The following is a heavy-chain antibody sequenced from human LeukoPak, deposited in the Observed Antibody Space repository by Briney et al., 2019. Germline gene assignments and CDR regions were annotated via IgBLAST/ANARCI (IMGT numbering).Heavy chain of an antibody. J-gene: IGHJ6*02. V-gene: IGHV3-7*01. CDR3: ARGPGWFHYYYYGMDV. Sequence: GGSLRLSCAASGFTFSSYWMSWVRQAPGKGLEWVANIKQDGSEKYYVDSVKGRFTISRDNAKNSLYLQMNSLRAEDTAVYYCARGPGWFHYYYYGMDVRGQGTTVTVSS. D-gene: IGHD6-19*01. CDR1: GFTFSSYW. CDR2: IKQDGSEK.